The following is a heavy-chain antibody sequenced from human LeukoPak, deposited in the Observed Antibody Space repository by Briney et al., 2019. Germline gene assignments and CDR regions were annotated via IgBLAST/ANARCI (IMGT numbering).Heavy chain of an antibody. D-gene: IGHD3-3*01. Sequence: GGSLRLSCAASGFTFSSYGMHWVRQAPGKGLEWVAFIRYDGSNKYYADSVKGRFTISRDNSKNTLYLQMNSLRAEDTAVYYCAKVVMEWGPGAFDIWGQGTMVTVSS. CDR1: GFTFSSYG. CDR2: IRYDGSNK. V-gene: IGHV3-30*02. CDR3: AKVVMEWGPGAFDI. J-gene: IGHJ3*02.